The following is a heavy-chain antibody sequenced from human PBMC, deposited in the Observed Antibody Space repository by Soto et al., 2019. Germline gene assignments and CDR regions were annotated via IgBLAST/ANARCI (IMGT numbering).Heavy chain of an antibody. CDR3: AHGSGWLFDY. J-gene: IGHJ4*02. Sequence: QITLKESGPTLVRPTQTLTLTCTFSGFSLSTSAVGVGWMRQPPGKALEWLALIYWDDNVWYSPSLKNRLTITKDTSKNEVVLTMTNMDPVDTATYYCAHGSGWLFDYWGPGTLVTVSS. V-gene: IGHV2-5*02. CDR1: GFSLSTSAVG. D-gene: IGHD6-19*01. CDR2: IYWDDNV.